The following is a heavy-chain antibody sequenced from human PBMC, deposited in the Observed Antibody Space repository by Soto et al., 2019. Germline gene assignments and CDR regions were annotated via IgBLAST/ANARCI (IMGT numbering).Heavy chain of an antibody. Sequence: GGSLRLSCAASGFTFSSYAMSWVRQAPGKGLEWVSAISGSGGSTYYADSVKGRFTISRDNSKNTLYLQMNSLRAEDTAVYYCAKVGAAAGTPIYYYYYGMDVWGQGTTVTVSS. D-gene: IGHD6-13*01. J-gene: IGHJ6*02. CDR2: ISGSGGST. CDR3: AKVGAAAGTPIYYYYYGMDV. CDR1: GFTFSSYA. V-gene: IGHV3-23*01.